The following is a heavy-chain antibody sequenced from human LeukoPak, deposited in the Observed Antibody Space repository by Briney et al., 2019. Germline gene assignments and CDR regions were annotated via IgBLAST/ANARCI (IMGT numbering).Heavy chain of an antibody. D-gene: IGHD4-17*01. J-gene: IGHJ6*02. Sequence: SETLSLTCTVSGGSISSYYWSWIRQPPGKGLEWIGFIYYSGSTSYNPSLKSQVTILVDISKNQFSLRLSSVTAADTAVYYCAGLKTTVTTYGLDVWGQGTTVTVSS. CDR2: IYYSGST. CDR1: GGSISSYY. CDR3: AGLKTTVTTYGLDV. V-gene: IGHV4-59*08.